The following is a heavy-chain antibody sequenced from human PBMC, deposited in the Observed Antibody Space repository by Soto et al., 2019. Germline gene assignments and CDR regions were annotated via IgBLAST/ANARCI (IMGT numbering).Heavy chain of an antibody. CDR1: GFTFSSYG. CDR3: ARDCSSTMCYN. J-gene: IGHJ4*02. CDR2: IWYDGSNK. Sequence: PGGSLRLSCAASGFTFSSYGMHWVRQAPGKGLEWVAVIWYDGSNKYYADSVKGRFIISRDNSKNRLSLQMNSLRAEDTAVYYCARDCSSTMCYNWGQGTLVTVSS. V-gene: IGHV3-33*01. D-gene: IGHD2-2*01.